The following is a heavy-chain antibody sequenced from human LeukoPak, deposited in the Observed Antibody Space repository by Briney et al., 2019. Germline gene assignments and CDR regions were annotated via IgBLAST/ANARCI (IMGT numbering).Heavy chain of an antibody. CDR3: ARAEWAMRAQVGMDV. D-gene: IGHD2-2*01. J-gene: IGHJ6*02. Sequence: GGSLRLSCAASGFTFSSYSMNWVRQAPGKGLEWVSSISGSDGYMFCADSMKGRFTISRDNANNSLYLQMNSLRAEDTAVYYCARAEWAMRAQVGMDVWGQGTTVTVSS. CDR2: ISGSDGYM. V-gene: IGHV3-21*01. CDR1: GFTFSSYS.